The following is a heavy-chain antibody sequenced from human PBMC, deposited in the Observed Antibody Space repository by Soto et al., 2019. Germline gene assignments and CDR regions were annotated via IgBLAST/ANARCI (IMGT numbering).Heavy chain of an antibody. CDR2: MSPNSGNT. J-gene: IGHJ4*02. CDR1: GYTFTSYD. Sequence: QVQLVQSGAEVKKPGASVKVSCKGSGYTFTSYDINWVRQATGQGPEWMGWMSPNSGNTGYAQEFQGRVSKTRDTSTIKAYMELNSLTSEDTAVYYCSRGEWELSHWGQGTLVTVSS. D-gene: IGHD1-26*01. V-gene: IGHV1-8*01. CDR3: SRGEWELSH.